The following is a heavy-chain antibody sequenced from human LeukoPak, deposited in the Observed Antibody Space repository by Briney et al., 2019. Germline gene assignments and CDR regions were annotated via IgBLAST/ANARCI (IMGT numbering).Heavy chain of an antibody. D-gene: IGHD2-15*01. V-gene: IGHV3-9*01. Sequence: GGSLRLSCAASGFTFDDYAMHWVRQAPGKGLEWVSGISWNSGSIGYADSVKGRFTISRDNAKNSLYLQMNSLRAEDTALYYCAKVSCSGGSCYSGRHGMDVWGQGTTVTVSS. J-gene: IGHJ6*02. CDR2: ISWNSGSI. CDR1: GFTFDDYA. CDR3: AKVSCSGGSCYSGRHGMDV.